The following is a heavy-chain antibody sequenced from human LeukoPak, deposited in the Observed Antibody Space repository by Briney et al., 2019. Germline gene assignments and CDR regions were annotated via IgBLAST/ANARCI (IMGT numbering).Heavy chain of an antibody. CDR3: TSNLDPILNGHDAFDI. CDR1: GFTLSGSA. V-gene: IGHV3-73*01. D-gene: IGHD3-9*01. Sequence: RGTLRLSCAASGFTLSGSAMHWVRQAPRTGLEWVGRIRSKANSYATAYSASVQGRFTISRDDSKSTAYLQMSSLKTADTAVCYCTSNLDPILNGHDAFDIWGQGTMVTVSS. CDR2: IRSKANSYAT. J-gene: IGHJ3*02.